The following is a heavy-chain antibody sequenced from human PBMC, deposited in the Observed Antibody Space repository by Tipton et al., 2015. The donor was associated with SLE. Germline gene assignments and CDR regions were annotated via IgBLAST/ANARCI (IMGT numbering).Heavy chain of an antibody. D-gene: IGHD6-19*01. V-gene: IGHV4-59*01. CDR2: LYSGGTA. CDR3: ARGDISVAIYDF. J-gene: IGHJ4*02. CDR1: GDSITSVY. Sequence: TLSLTCTVSGDSITSVYWTWIRQPPGKGLEWIGSLYSGGTASYSPSLTSRVTISVATSKNQFSLTLRSVTAADTAVYYCARGDISVAIYDFWGPGSLVTVSS.